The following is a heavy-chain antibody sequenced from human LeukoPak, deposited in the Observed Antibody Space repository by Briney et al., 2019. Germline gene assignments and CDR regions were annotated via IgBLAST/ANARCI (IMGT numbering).Heavy chain of an antibody. CDR2: ISYDGSNK. Sequence: PGRSLRLSCAASGFTFSSYAMHWVRQAPGKGLEWVAVISYDGSNKYYADSVKGRFTISRDNSKNTLYLQMNSLRAEDTAVYYCARVRGIAAAGTGRDAFDIWGQGTMVTVSS. V-gene: IGHV3-30*04. CDR3: ARVRGIAAAGTGRDAFDI. D-gene: IGHD6-13*01. J-gene: IGHJ3*02. CDR1: GFTFSSYA.